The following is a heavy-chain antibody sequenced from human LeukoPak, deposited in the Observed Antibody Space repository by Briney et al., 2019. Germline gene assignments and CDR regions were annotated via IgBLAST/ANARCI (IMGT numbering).Heavy chain of an antibody. J-gene: IGHJ4*02. CDR1: GYTFTGYY. D-gene: IGHD3-3*01. CDR3: ARVNMYDFWSGYYTGMRKYFDY. Sequence: ASVKVSCKASGYTFTGYYMHWVRQAPGQGLEWMGWINPNSGGTNYAQKFQGRVTMTGDTSISTAYMELSRLRSDDTAVYYCARVNMYDFWSGYYTGMRKYFDYWGQGTLVTVSS. V-gene: IGHV1-2*02. CDR2: INPNSGGT.